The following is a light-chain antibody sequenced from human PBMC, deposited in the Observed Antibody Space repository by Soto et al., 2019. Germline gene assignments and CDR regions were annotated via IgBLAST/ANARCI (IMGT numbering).Light chain of an antibody. CDR2: DAS. CDR3: QQRSNWPPWT. V-gene: IGKV3-11*01. Sequence: EIVMTQSPATLSVSPGERATLSCRASQSVSGNLAWYQQKPGQAPRLLIYDASNRATGIPARFSGSGSGTDFTLTISSLEPEDFAVYYCQQRSNWPPWTFGQGTKVDI. J-gene: IGKJ1*01. CDR1: QSVSGN.